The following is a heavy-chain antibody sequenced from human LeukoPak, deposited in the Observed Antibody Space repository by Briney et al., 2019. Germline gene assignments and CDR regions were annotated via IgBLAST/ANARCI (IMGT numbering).Heavy chain of an antibody. Sequence: GESLKISCKTSGYSFTTYWIGWVRQMPGKGLEWMGIIYPGDSDTRYSPSFQGQVTISADKSISTAYLQWSSLKASDTAMYYCARTVNYCSSTSCYSFDYWGQGTLVTVSS. CDR2: IYPGDSDT. V-gene: IGHV5-51*01. D-gene: IGHD2-2*01. J-gene: IGHJ4*02. CDR1: GYSFTTYW. CDR3: ARTVNYCSSTSCYSFDY.